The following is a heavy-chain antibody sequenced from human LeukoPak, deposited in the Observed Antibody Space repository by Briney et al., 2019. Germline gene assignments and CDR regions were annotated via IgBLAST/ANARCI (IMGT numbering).Heavy chain of an antibody. V-gene: IGHV3-30*04. CDR2: ISYDGSNK. D-gene: IGHD6-13*01. CDR1: GFTFSSYA. CDR3: ARGPSYIAATGPEAYNWFDP. J-gene: IGHJ5*02. Sequence: GGSLRLSCAASGFTFSSYAMHWVRQAPGKGLEWVTVISYDGSNKYYADSVKGRFTISRDTSKNTLYLQMNSLRAEDTAVYYCARGPSYIAATGPEAYNWFDPWGQGTLVTVSS.